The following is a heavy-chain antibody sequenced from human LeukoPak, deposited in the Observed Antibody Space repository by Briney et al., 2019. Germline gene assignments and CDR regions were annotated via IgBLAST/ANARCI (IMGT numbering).Heavy chain of an antibody. D-gene: IGHD3-22*01. CDR3: AGNRRDRSGYYQDFDY. Sequence: GGSLRLSFAASGFTFSDYYMSWIRQAPGKELEWVSYIRGSSTPIHYADSVKGRFTISRDNAKNSLYLQMDTLRVEDTAVYYCAGNRRDRSGYYQDFDYWGQGTLVTVSS. CDR1: GFTFSDYY. V-gene: IGHV3-11*01. J-gene: IGHJ4*02. CDR2: IRGSSTPI.